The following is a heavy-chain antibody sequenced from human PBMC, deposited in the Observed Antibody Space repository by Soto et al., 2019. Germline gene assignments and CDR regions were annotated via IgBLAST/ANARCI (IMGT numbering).Heavy chain of an antibody. CDR3: AKIIMRGSRYWYFDL. J-gene: IGHJ2*01. CDR2: ISASGSSP. Sequence: DVQLLGSGGDLVQPGGSLRLSCAASGFTFSSYAMTWVRQTPGKGLEWVSGISASGSSPYYADSVKGRFTISRDNSQSTLYLQMNSLRAEDTAVYYCAKIIMRGSRYWYFDLWGRGTLVTVSS. V-gene: IGHV3-23*01. CDR1: GFTFSSYA. D-gene: IGHD5-12*01.